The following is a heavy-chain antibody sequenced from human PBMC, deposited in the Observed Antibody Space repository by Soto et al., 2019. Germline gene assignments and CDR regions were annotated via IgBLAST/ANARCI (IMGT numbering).Heavy chain of an antibody. CDR1: GFTFSSYA. Sequence: GGSLRLSCAASGFTFSSYAMHWVRQAPGKGLEWVAVISYDGSNKYYADSVKGRFTISRDNSKNTLYLQMNSLRAEDTAVYYCARGIKGSSGWSYYYYYYGMDVWGQGTTVTVSS. J-gene: IGHJ6*02. CDR3: ARGIKGSSGWSYYYYYYGMDV. V-gene: IGHV3-30-3*01. CDR2: ISYDGSNK. D-gene: IGHD6-19*01.